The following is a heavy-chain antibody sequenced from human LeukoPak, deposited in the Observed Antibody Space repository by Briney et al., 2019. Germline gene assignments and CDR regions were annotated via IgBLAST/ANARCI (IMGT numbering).Heavy chain of an antibody. V-gene: IGHV3-23*01. J-gene: IGHJ4*02. CDR2: ISGSGGST. CDR1: GFTFSDYY. Sequence: GGSLRLSCAASGFTFSDYYMSWVRQAPGKGLEWVSAISGSGGSTYYADSVKGRFTISRDNSKNTLYLQMNSLRAEDTAVYYCAKARVAVAGLFDYWGQGTLVTVSS. CDR3: AKARVAVAGLFDY. D-gene: IGHD6-19*01.